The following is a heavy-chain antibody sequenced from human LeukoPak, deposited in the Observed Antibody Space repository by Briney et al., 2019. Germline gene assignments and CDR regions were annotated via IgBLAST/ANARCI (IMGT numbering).Heavy chain of an antibody. V-gene: IGHV3-21*04. Sequence: GGSLRLSCAASGFTFSSYSMNWVRQAPGKGLEWVSSISSSSSYIYYADSVKGRFTISRDNAKNSLYLQMNSLRVGDTALYYCAKDRGGSSELGDAFDVWGQGTMVRVSS. D-gene: IGHD1-26*01. CDR3: AKDRGGSSELGDAFDV. CDR1: GFTFSSYS. CDR2: ISSSSSYI. J-gene: IGHJ3*01.